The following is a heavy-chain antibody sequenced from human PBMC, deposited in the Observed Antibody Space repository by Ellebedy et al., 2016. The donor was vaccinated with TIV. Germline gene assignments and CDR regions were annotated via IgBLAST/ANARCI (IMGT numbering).Heavy chain of an antibody. CDR2: ISNHGTRT. CDR1: GFTFSSYA. V-gene: IGHV3-23*05. CDR3: ARVRSSAFEI. J-gene: IGHJ3*02. Sequence: GESLKISCAASGFTFSSYAMTWVRQAPGKGMEWVSSISNHGTRTYYADSVKGRFTISRDNSKNTVSLQMNSLRVEDTAVYYCARVRSSAFEIWGQGTMVTVSS.